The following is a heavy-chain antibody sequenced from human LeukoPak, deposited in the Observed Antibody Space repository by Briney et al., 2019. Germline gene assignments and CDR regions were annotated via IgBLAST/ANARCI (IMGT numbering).Heavy chain of an antibody. CDR3: ARVGGVAGYYYYYYYMDV. CDR2: ISWNSGSI. D-gene: IGHD6-19*01. Sequence: GGSLRLSCAASGFTFDDYAMHWVRQAPGKGLEWVSGISWNSGSIGYADSVKGRFTISRDNAKNSLYLQMNSLRAEDTAVYYCARVGGVAGYYYYYYYMDVWGKGTTITVSS. V-gene: IGHV3-9*01. J-gene: IGHJ6*03. CDR1: GFTFDDYA.